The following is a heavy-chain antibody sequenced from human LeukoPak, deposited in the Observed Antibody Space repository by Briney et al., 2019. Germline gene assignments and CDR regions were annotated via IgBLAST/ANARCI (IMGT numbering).Heavy chain of an antibody. Sequence: SETLSLTCSVSGASISSGSNYWGWIRQPPGKGLEWIGSIYYSGSTYYNPSLKSRVTISVDTSKNQFSLRLSSVTAADTAVYYCARDPTTVDIVATASFDYWGQGTLVTVSS. V-gene: IGHV4-39*07. D-gene: IGHD5-12*01. CDR3: ARDPTTVDIVATASFDY. CDR2: IYYSGST. CDR1: GASISSGSNY. J-gene: IGHJ4*02.